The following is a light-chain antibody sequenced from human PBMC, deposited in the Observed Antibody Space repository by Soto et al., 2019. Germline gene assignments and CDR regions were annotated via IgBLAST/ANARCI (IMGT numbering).Light chain of an antibody. J-gene: IGKJ5*01. CDR2: DAS. CDR3: QQRSNWPIT. Sequence: EIVMTQSPATLSVSPGERATLSFRASQSVSSNLAWYQQKLGQDPRLLIYDASNRATGIPARFSGSGSGTDFTLTISSLEPEDFAVYYCQQRSNWPITFGQGTRLEIK. CDR1: QSVSSN. V-gene: IGKV3-11*01.